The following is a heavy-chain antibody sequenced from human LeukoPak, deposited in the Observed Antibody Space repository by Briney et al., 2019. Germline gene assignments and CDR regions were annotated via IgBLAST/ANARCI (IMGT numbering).Heavy chain of an antibody. J-gene: IGHJ4*02. CDR1: GFTFSSYS. Sequence: PGGSLRLSCAASGFTFSSYSMNWVRQAPGKGLEWVSSISSSSSYIYYADSVKGRFTISRDNAKNSLYLQMNSLRAEDTAVYYCARVSYGSGSSAFDYWGQGTLVTVSS. V-gene: IGHV3-21*01. CDR2: ISSSSSYI. D-gene: IGHD3-10*01. CDR3: ARVSYGSGSSAFDY.